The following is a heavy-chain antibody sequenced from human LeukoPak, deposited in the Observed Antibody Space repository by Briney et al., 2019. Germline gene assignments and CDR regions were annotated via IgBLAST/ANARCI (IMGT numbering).Heavy chain of an antibody. Sequence: SVTVSCKASGGTFSSYAISWVRQAPGQGLEWMGGIIPIFGTANYAQKFQGRVTMTTDTSTSTAYMELRSLRSDDTAVYYCARVKGSSGWYGFDYWGQGTLVTVSS. CDR1: GGTFSSYA. CDR2: IIPIFGTA. V-gene: IGHV1-69*05. J-gene: IGHJ4*02. CDR3: ARVKGSSGWYGFDY. D-gene: IGHD6-19*01.